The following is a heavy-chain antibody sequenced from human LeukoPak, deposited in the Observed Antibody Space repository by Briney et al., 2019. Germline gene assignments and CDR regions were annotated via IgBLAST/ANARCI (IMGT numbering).Heavy chain of an antibody. CDR2: IWYDGSNK. V-gene: IGHV3-33*01. J-gene: IGHJ6*02. Sequence: QPGGSLRLSCAASGFTFSSYGMHWVRQAPGKGLEWVAVIWYDGSNKYYADSVKGRFTISRDNSKNTLYLQMNSLRAEDTAVYYCARDGSWSPSYYYYGMDVWGQGTTVTVSS. CDR3: ARDGSWSPSYYYYGMDV. D-gene: IGHD6-13*01. CDR1: GFTFSSYG.